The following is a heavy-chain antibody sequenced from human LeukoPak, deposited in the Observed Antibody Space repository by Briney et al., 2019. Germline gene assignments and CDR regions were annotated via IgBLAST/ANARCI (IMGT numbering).Heavy chain of an antibody. CDR1: GFTFSSYA. D-gene: IGHD4-17*01. CDR2: ISGSGGSP. CDR3: ADLRDKNYGDYFDY. V-gene: IGHV3-23*01. Sequence: GGSLRLSCAASGFTFSSYAMSWVRQAPGKGLEWVSAISGSGGSPYYADSVKGRFTISRDNSKNTLYLQMNSLRAEDTAVYYCADLRDKNYGDYFDYWGQGTLVTVSS. J-gene: IGHJ4*02.